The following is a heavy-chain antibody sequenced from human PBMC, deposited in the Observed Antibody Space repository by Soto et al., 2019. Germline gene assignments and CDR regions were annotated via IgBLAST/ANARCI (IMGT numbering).Heavy chain of an antibody. V-gene: IGHV4-31*03. J-gene: IGHJ5*02. D-gene: IGHD7-27*01. CDR1: GGSISSGGYY. Sequence: QVQLQESGPGLVKPSQTLSLTCTVSGGSISSGGYYWSWIRQHPGKGLEWIGYIYYSGSTYYNPSLKSRVTISVDTSKNQFSLKRSSVTAADTAVYYCANWGVTPKRNWFDPWGQGTLVTVSS. CDR3: ANWGVTPKRNWFDP. CDR2: IYYSGST.